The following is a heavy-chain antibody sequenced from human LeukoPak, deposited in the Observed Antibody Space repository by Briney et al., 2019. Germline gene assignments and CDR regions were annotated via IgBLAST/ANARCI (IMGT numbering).Heavy chain of an antibody. V-gene: IGHV3-30*02. J-gene: IGHJ6*03. Sequence: GGSLRLSCAASGFTFSSYGMHWVRQAPGKGLEWVAFIRYDGSNKYYADSVKGRFTISRDNFKNTLYLQMNSLRAEDTAVYYCAKVKVVPATRYYYYMDVWGKGTTVTISS. D-gene: IGHD2-2*01. CDR3: AKVKVVPATRYYYYMDV. CDR1: GFTFSSYG. CDR2: IRYDGSNK.